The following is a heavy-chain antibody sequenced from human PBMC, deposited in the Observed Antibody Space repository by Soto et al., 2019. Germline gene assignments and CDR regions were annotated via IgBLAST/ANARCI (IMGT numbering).Heavy chain of an antibody. CDR2: ISPSSGGT. V-gene: IGHV1-46*03. CDR1: GYIFTANA. J-gene: IGHJ3*01. D-gene: IGHD6-13*01. CDR3: TRSIITTAGTDAFDL. Sequence: ASVKVSCKASGYIFTANALHWVRQGPGQRPEWMGMISPSSGGTDYAQKFQGRVTMTRDTSTSTVYMELSSLRSEDTAVYYCTRSIITTAGTDAFDLWGQGTLVTVSS.